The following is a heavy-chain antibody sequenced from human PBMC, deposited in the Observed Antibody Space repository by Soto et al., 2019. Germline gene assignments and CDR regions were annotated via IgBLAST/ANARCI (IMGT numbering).Heavy chain of an antibody. CDR1: GYTFTHYI. Sequence: QVRLMQSGPEVRRPGASVTVSCKASGYTFTHYIIHWARRAPGQGLERMGYINPKSGDTHYSQTFRGRVSMTRDTSTDTANMGLSSLKSDDTAVYFCARVPGHKNSRGDFWGQGTPITVSS. D-gene: IGHD1-7*01. CDR3: ARVPGHKNSRGDF. J-gene: IGHJ4*02. CDR2: INPKSGDT. V-gene: IGHV1-2*02.